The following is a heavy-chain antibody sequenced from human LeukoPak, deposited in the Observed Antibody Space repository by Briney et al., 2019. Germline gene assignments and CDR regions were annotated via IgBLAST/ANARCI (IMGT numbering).Heavy chain of an antibody. V-gene: IGHV3-7*01. Sequence: GGSLRLSCAASGFTFSSYWMSWVRQAPGKGLEWVANIKKDGSEKYYVDSVKGRFTISRDNAKNSLYLQMNSLRAEDTAVYYCARDFGIYYYYMDVWGKGTTVTVSS. CDR2: IKKDGSEK. J-gene: IGHJ6*03. D-gene: IGHD3-10*01. CDR3: ARDFGIYYYYMDV. CDR1: GFTFSSYW.